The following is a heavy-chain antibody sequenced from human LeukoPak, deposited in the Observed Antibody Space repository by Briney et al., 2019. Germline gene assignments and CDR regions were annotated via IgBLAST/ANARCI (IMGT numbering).Heavy chain of an antibody. CDR1: GYTFTGYY. CDR2: INPNSGGT. D-gene: IGHD6-19*01. CDR3: ARDSCGGGGCHYWYFDL. Sequence: ASVKVSCKASGYTFTGYYMHWVRQAPGQGLGWMGWINPNSGGTNYAQKFQGRATMTRDTSISTAYMELSGLKPDDTAVYYCARDSCGGGGCHYWYFDLWGRGTLVTVSS. V-gene: IGHV1-2*02. J-gene: IGHJ2*01.